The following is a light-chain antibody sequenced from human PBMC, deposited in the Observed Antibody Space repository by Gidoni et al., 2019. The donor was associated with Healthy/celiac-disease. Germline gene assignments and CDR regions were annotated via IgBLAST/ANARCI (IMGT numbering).Light chain of an antibody. V-gene: IGKV3-11*01. CDR2: DAS. CDR3: QQRSNWPPPLT. CDR1: QRVSSY. J-gene: IGKJ4*01. Sequence: EIVLTQSPATLSLSPGARATPSCRPGQRVSSYLAWYQQKPGEAPRLLIYDASTRATGIPAWCSGSRSATEFTITISSLEHADFVVYYCQQRSNWPPPLTFGGGTKVEIK.